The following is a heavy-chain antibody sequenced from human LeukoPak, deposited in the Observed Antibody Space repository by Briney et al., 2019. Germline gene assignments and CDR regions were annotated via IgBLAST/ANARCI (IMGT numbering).Heavy chain of an antibody. J-gene: IGHJ3*02. Sequence: SETLSLTCTVSGDSISSGDYYWSWIRQPAGKGLEWIGRISSSGSTNYNPSLKSRVTISVDTSKNQFSLKLSSVTVADTAVYFCARGPYSYDSSGAFDIWGQGTMVTVSS. CDR2: ISSSGST. CDR1: GDSISSGDYY. V-gene: IGHV4-61*02. D-gene: IGHD3-22*01. CDR3: ARGPYSYDSSGAFDI.